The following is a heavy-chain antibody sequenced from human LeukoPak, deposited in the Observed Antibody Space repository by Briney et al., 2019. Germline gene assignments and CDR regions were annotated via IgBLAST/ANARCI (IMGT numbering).Heavy chain of an antibody. V-gene: IGHV4-39*07. CDR2: FYFGGSN. D-gene: IGHD6-13*01. J-gene: IGHJ5*02. Sequence: PSETLSLTWTVSGDSISSNNRYWGWIRRPPGKGLEWIGSFYFGGSNYYSPSLRSRVIISLDTSKNQFSLTLNFVTAADTAMYYCASSHSAIWYDAWGQGALVTVSS. CDR1: GDSISSNNRY. CDR3: ASSHSAIWYDA.